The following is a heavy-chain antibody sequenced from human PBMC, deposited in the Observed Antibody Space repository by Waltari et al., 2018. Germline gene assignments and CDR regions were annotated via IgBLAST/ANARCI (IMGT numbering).Heavy chain of an antibody. D-gene: IGHD1-1*01. CDR3: AKGLGTWYFDL. CDR1: GSSFRNYG. J-gene: IGHJ2*01. V-gene: IGHV3-30*18. Sequence: QVQLVESGGGVVQPGESLRLSWVAAGSSFRNYGIHWVRQAPGKGLEWVAVISYDGATKYYGDSVKGRFFISRDNSRNRSYLQMTSLTPEDTAVYYCAKGLGTWYFDLWGRGTLVTVSS. CDR2: ISYDGATK.